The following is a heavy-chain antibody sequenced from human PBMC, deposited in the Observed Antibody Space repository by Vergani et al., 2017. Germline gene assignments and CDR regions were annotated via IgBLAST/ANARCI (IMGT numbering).Heavy chain of an antibody. CDR1: GYTFTGYY. Sequence: QVQLVQSGAEVKKPGASVKVSCKASGYTFTGYYMHWVRQAPGQGLEWMGWISAYNGNTNYAQKLQGRVTMTTDTSTSTAYMELRSLRSDDTAVYYCARVLRYFDWLSPVVGYFDLWGRGTLVTVSS. V-gene: IGHV1-18*04. J-gene: IGHJ2*01. D-gene: IGHD3-9*01. CDR3: ARVLRYFDWLSPVVGYFDL. CDR2: ISAYNGNT.